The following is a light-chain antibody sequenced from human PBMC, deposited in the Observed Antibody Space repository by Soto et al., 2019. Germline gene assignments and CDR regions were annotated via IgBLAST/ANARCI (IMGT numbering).Light chain of an antibody. CDR3: CSYAGVSAL. Sequence: QSALTQPASVSGSPGQSITISCTGTISDVGTYNLVSWYQQHPGKAPKLMIYEVTKRPSGVSNRFSGSKSGNTASLTISGLQAEDEADYYCCSYAGVSALFGGGTQLTVL. CDR1: ISDVGTYNL. J-gene: IGLJ2*01. V-gene: IGLV2-23*02. CDR2: EVT.